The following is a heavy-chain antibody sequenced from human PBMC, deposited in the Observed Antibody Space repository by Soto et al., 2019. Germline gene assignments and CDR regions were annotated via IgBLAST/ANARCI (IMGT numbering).Heavy chain of an antibody. Sequence: QVQLVESGGGLVTPGGSLRLSCASSGFTFSDYYMSWIRQAPGKGLEWLSYISPGSRYPAYADSVKGRFTISRDNARRSLSLQMNSLTVDDTAIYYCVSPHSDSSNAFDLWGQGTLVTVSS. V-gene: IGHV3-11*06. CDR3: VSPHSDSSNAFDL. CDR2: ISPGSRYP. D-gene: IGHD3-22*01. CDR1: GFTFSDYY. J-gene: IGHJ5*02.